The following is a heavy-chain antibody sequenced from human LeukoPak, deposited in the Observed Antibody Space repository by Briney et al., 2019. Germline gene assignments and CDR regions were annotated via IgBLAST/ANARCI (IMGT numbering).Heavy chain of an antibody. J-gene: IGHJ4*02. Sequence: PGGSLRLSCAASGFTFSSYGMSWVRQAPGKGLEWVSAISGSGGSTYYADSVKGRFTISRDNSKNTLYLQMNSLRAEDTAVYYCAKPITMVRGVIDYWGQGTLVTVSS. CDR3: AKPITMVRGVIDY. CDR1: GFTFSSYG. CDR2: ISGSGGST. V-gene: IGHV3-23*01. D-gene: IGHD3-10*01.